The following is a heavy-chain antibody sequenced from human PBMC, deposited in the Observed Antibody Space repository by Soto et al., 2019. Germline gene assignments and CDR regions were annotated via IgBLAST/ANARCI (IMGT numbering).Heavy chain of an antibody. CDR2: INPNSGGT. J-gene: IGHJ6*02. CDR1: GCTVTGYY. CDR3: ARDNCSGGSCYSDARMDV. V-gene: IGHV1-2*04. Sequence: ASLKVSCKACGCTVTGYYIHGVRQAPGQGLEWMGWINPNSGGTSYAQKFQGWVTMTRDPSISTAYMELSRLISDDTAVYYCARDNCSGGSCYSDARMDVWGQGTTVTVSS. D-gene: IGHD2-15*01.